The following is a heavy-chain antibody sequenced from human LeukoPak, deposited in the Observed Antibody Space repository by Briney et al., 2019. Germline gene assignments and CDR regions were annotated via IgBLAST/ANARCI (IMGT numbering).Heavy chain of an antibody. V-gene: IGHV3-53*01. Sequence: GGSLRLSCAASGFTVSSNYMSWVRQAPGKGLEWVSVIYSGGSTYYADSVKGRFTISRENSKNTLYLRMISLRVEHTAIYYCAKSLDGSGHYGMDRWGKGTLVTVSS. J-gene: IGHJ5*02. D-gene: IGHD6-19*01. CDR1: GFTVSSNY. CDR2: IYSGGST. CDR3: AKSLDGSGHYGMDR.